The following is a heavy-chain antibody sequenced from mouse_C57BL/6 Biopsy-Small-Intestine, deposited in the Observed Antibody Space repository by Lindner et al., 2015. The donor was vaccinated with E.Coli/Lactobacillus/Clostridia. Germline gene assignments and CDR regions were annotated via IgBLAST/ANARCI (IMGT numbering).Heavy chain of an antibody. V-gene: IGHV14-2*01. J-gene: IGHJ3*01. CDR3: ARGDGYYPSWFAY. Sequence: VQLQESGAELVRPGASVKLSCTASGFNIKDDYMHRVKQRTEQGLEWIGRIDPEDGETKYAPKFQGKATITADTSSNTAYLQLSSLTSEDTAVYYCARGDGYYPSWFAYWGQGTLVTVSA. CDR1: GFNIKDDY. D-gene: IGHD2-3*01. CDR2: IDPEDGET.